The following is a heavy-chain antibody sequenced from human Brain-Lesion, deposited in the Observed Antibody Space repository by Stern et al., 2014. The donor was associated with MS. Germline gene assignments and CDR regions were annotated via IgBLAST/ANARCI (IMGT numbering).Heavy chain of an antibody. J-gene: IGHJ6*02. V-gene: IGHV1-2*02. CDR3: ARDQRGITIFGVVTDYYYLGMDV. CDR1: GYIFTGYY. D-gene: IGHD3-3*01. Sequence: MQPVESGAEVKKPGASVKVSCKTSGYIFTGYYIHWVRQAPGQGLEWMAWINPNTGGTKYAQKFQGRVTMSRDTSISTAYVELSSLTSDDTAVYYCARDQRGITIFGVVTDYYYLGMDVWGQGTTVTVSS. CDR2: INPNTGGT.